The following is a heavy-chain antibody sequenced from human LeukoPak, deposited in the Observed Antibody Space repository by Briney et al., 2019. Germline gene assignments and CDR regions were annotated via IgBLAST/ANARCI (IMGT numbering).Heavy chain of an antibody. D-gene: IGHD1-26*01. J-gene: IGHJ5*02. CDR2: IYYSVST. CDR3: AGDKVGASNWLDP. V-gene: IGHV4-30-4*01. CDR1: GDSIRSGEYY. Sequence: SQTLSLTCAVSGDSIRSGEYYCSSVRQPPGKGLEWNGYIYYSVSTYYNPSLKSRLTISVDTSNSQFSLRLTSVTAADTAVYYWAGDKVGASNWLDPWGQGTLVTVSS.